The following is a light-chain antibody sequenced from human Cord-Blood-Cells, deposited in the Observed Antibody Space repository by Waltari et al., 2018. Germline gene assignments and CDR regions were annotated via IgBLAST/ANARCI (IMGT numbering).Light chain of an antibody. V-gene: IGKV1-13*02. CDR2: DAA. CDR3: QQFNSYPCT. CDR1: QVLSSA. Sequence: AIQLTQSPSSLSASVGYRVTITCPASQVLSSALAWYQQKPGKAPKLLVYDAASLESGVPSRFSGSGSDKDFYLTFSSVQPEDFATYYCQQFNSYPCTSGPGTKVDIK. J-gene: IGKJ3*01.